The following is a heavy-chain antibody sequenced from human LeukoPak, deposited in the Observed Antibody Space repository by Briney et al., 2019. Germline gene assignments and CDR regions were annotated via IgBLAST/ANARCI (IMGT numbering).Heavy chain of an antibody. V-gene: IGHV3-11*01. J-gene: IGHJ4*02. Sequence: GGSLRLSCAASGFTFSDYYMSWIRQAPGKGLEWVSYISSSGSTIYYADSVKGRFTISRGNAKNSLYLQMNSLRAEDTAVYYCARDQVWWGLQPSGQIDYWGQGTLVTVSS. CDR2: ISSSGSTI. CDR3: ARDQVWWGLQPSGQIDY. D-gene: IGHD1-26*01. CDR1: GFTFSDYY.